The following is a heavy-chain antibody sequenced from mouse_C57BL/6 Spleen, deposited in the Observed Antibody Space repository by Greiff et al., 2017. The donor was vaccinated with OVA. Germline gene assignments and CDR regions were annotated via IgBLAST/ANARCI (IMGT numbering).Heavy chain of an antibody. Sequence: QVQLQQPGAELVKPGASVKLSCKASGYTFTSYWMHWVKQRPGQGLEWIGMIHPNSGSTNYNEKFKIKATLTVDKSSSTAYMQLSSLTSEDSAVYYCARAAHYYGSSYGYWGQGTTLTVSS. CDR3: ARAAHYYGSSYGY. CDR1: GYTFTSYW. V-gene: IGHV1-64*01. CDR2: IHPNSGST. D-gene: IGHD1-1*01. J-gene: IGHJ2*01.